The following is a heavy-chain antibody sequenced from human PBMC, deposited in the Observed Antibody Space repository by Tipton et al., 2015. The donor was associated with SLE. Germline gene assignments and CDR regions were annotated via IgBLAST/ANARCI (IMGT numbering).Heavy chain of an antibody. CDR1: AGSISYYC. J-gene: IGHJ4*02. CDR3: ATSSYSYGSGTYYFDY. Sequence: TLSLTCTVSAGSISYYCCSWIRQPPGKGLEWIGYISIRGSTRCNPSLKSRVTMSVDASKNQFSLNLTSVTAADTAVYFCATSSYSYGSGTYYFDYWGQGALVSVSS. V-gene: IGHV4-59*12. CDR2: ISIRGST. D-gene: IGHD3-10*01.